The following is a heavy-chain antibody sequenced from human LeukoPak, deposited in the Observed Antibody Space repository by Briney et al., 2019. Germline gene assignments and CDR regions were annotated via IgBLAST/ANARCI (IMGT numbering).Heavy chain of an antibody. D-gene: IGHD3-22*01. CDR1: GFTFSSYA. V-gene: IGHV4-34*01. Sequence: GSLRLSCAASGFTFSSYAMSWVRQPPGKGLEWIGEINHSGSTNYNPSLKSRVTISVDTSKNQFSLKLSSVTAADTAVYYCARGRSYLAIVVAITHPHYFDYWGQGTLVTVSS. CDR3: ARGRSYLAIVVAITHPHYFDY. J-gene: IGHJ4*02. CDR2: INHSGST.